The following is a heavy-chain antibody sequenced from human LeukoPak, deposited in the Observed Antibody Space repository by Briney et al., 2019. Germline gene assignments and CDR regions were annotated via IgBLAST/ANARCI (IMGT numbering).Heavy chain of an antibody. V-gene: IGHV3-33*01. CDR1: GFTFSIYG. Sequence: PGGSLRLSCAASGFTFSIYGMHWVRQAPGKGLEWVAVIWYDGSNKYYADSVEGRFTISRDNSKNTLYLQMNGLRVDDTAVYYCARADLAAAATVFDYWGQGTLVTVSS. D-gene: IGHD6-13*01. CDR2: IWYDGSNK. CDR3: ARADLAAAATVFDY. J-gene: IGHJ4*02.